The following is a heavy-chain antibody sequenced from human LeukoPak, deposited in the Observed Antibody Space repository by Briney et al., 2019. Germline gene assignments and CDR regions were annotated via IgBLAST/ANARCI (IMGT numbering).Heavy chain of an antibody. V-gene: IGHV1-69*15. CDR3: ASNLPRGYGDYGGFDP. Sequence: GSSVKVSCKASGGTFSSYAISWVRQAPGQGLEWMGRIIPIFGTANYAQKFQGRVTITADESTSTAYMELSSLRSEDTAVYYCASNLPRGYGDYGGFDPWGQGTLVTVSS. D-gene: IGHD4-17*01. CDR2: IIPIFGTA. CDR1: GGTFSSYA. J-gene: IGHJ5*02.